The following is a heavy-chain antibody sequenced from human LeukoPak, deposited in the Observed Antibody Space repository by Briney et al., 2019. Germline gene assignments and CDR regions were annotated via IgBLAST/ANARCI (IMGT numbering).Heavy chain of an antibody. CDR2: ITGSSSFI. V-gene: IGHV3-21*01. CDR3: ARVSGTWTFDY. Sequence: GGSLRLSCAAFGFTFSTYTMNWVRQAPGKGLEWVSSITGSSSFIYYADSVKGRFTISRDNAKNSLYLQMNSLRAEDTAVYYCARVSGTWTFDYWGQGTLVTVSS. J-gene: IGHJ4*02. D-gene: IGHD3/OR15-3a*01. CDR1: GFTFSTYT.